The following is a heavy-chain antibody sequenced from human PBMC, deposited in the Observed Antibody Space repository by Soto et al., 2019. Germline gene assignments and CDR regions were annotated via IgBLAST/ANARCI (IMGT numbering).Heavy chain of an antibody. V-gene: IGHV4-59*01. D-gene: IGHD7-27*01. J-gene: IGHJ3*02. CDR2: IYYSGST. CDR1: GGSISSYY. Sequence: SETLSITCTVSGGSISSYYWSWIRQPPGKGLEWIGYIYYSGSTNYNPSLKSRVTISVDTSKNQFSLKLSSVTAADTAVYYCARRTGVDDAFDIWGQGTMVTVSS. CDR3: ARRTGVDDAFDI.